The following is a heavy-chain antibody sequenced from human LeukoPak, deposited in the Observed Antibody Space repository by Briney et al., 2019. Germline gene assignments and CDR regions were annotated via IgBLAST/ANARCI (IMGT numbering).Heavy chain of an antibody. CDR3: AKAAAENIVVVVAAIHLPLHFDY. V-gene: IGHV3-9*01. CDR1: GFTFDDYA. Sequence: GRSLRLSCAASGFTFDDYAMHWVRKAPGKGLEWVSGVSWNSGSIGYADSVKGRFTISRDNARNSLYLQMNSLRAEDTALYYCAKAAAENIVVVVAAIHLPLHFDYWGQGTLVTVSS. J-gene: IGHJ4*02. D-gene: IGHD2-15*01. CDR2: VSWNSGSI.